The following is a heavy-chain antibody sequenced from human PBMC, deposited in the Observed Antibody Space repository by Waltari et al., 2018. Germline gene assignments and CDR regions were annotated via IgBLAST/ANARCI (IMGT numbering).Heavy chain of an antibody. J-gene: IGHJ4*02. CDR1: GFSISGYW. D-gene: IGHD6-6*01. Sequence: VQLVESGGGLIQPGGSLRLSCAASGFSISGYWMHWVRLPPGKGLVWVSRIHSDGRSTSYVDSVRGRFTVSRDNAKNTVYLQMNSLRADDTGVYFCARDGLGSSHDYWGQGTLVTVSS. CDR2: IHSDGRST. V-gene: IGHV3-74*01. CDR3: ARDGLGSSHDY.